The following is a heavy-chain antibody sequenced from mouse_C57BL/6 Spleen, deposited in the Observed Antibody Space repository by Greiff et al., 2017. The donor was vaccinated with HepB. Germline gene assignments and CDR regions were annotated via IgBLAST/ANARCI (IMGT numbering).Heavy chain of an antibody. CDR1: GYTFTDYN. D-gene: IGHD1-1*01. CDR2: INPNNGGT. Sequence: VQLQQSGPELVKPGASVKMSCKASGYTFTDYNMHWVKQSHGKSLEWIGYINPNNGGTSYNQKFKGKATLTVNKSSSTAYMALRSLPSEDSAVYYCARGIPYYYGSSYGFDYWGQGTTLTVSS. V-gene: IGHV1-22*01. J-gene: IGHJ2*01. CDR3: ARGIPYYYGSSYGFDY.